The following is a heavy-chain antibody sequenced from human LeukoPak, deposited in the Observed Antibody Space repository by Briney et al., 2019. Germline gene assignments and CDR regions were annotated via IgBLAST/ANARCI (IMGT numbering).Heavy chain of an antibody. CDR1: GGSISRYY. J-gene: IGHJ6*03. Sequence: SETLSLTCTDSGGSISRYYWSWIRQPPGKGLEWIGNIYTSVSTNYNPSLKSRVTISLDTSKNQFSLRLSSETAADTAVYYCARRGSSTSLYYYYYYMDVWGKGTTVTVSS. CDR2: IYTSVST. CDR3: ARRGSSTSLYYYYYYMDV. V-gene: IGHV4-4*09. D-gene: IGHD6-13*01.